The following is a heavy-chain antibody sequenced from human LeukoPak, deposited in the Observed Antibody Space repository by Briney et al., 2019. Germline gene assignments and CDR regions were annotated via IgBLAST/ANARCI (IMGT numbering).Heavy chain of an antibody. D-gene: IGHD3-10*01. Sequence: SETLSLTCTVSGGSISSYYWSWIRQPPGKGLEWIGYIYYSGSTNYNPSLKSRVTISVDTSKNQFSLKLSSVTAADTAVYYCARGLGEFNYYYYGMDVWGQGTTVTVSS. CDR3: ARGLGEFNYYYYGMDV. V-gene: IGHV4-59*01. CDR2: IYYSGST. J-gene: IGHJ6*02. CDR1: GGSISSYY.